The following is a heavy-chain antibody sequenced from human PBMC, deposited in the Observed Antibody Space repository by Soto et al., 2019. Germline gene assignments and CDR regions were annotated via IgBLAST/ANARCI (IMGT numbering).Heavy chain of an antibody. D-gene: IGHD6-13*01. CDR1: GYTFTSYG. CDR3: AREGIAAAGTVRVY. Sequence: GESLKISCKASGYTFTSYGISWVRQAPGQGLEWMGWISANIGNANYAQKLQGRVTITADESTSTAYMELSSLRSEDTAVYYCAREGIAAAGTVRVYRGQGTLVPSPQ. J-gene: IGHJ4*02. CDR2: ISANIGNA. V-gene: IGHV1-18*01.